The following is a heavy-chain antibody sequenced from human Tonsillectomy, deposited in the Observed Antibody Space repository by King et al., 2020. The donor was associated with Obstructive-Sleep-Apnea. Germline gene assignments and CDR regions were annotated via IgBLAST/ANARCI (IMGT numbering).Heavy chain of an antibody. V-gene: IGHV4-34*01. CDR2: INHSGST. Sequence: VQLQQWGAGLLKPSETLSLTCAVYGGSFSGYYWSWIRQPLGKGLEWFGEINHSGSTNYNPSLKSRVSISVDTSKNQFSLNLISVTAADTAVYYCARIVRPDAWGQGTTVTVSS. CDR3: ARIVRPDA. D-gene: IGHD2-21*01. CDR1: GGSFSGYY. J-gene: IGHJ6*02.